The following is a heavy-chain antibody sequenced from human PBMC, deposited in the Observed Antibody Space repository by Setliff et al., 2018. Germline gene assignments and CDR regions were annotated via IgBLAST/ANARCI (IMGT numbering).Heavy chain of an antibody. V-gene: IGHV1-69*05. J-gene: IGHJ6*03. CDR1: GGTFKNYG. Sequence: SVKVSCKASGGTFKNYGISWVRQAPGQGLEWMGGIIPIFGTTNYAQKFQGRATIITDESTSTAYMELSSLRSEDTAVYYCAREGVDSRSSTDYRYYMDVWGKGTTGTV. CDR2: IIPIFGTT. D-gene: IGHD6-6*01. CDR3: AREGVDSRSSTDYRYYMDV.